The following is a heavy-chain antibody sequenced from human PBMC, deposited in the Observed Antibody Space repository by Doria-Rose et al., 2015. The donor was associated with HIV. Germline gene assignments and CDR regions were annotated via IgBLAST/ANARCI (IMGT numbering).Heavy chain of an antibody. CDR1: GGSISSGSYY. CDR3: ARVGFTGSAEYFQH. CDR2: IYTSGSP. Sequence: QVQLQESGPGPVKPSQTPSLTCTVSGGSISSGSYYWSWIRQPAGKGLEWIGHIYTSGSPNYNPPLKSRVPISVDTSKNQFSLKLRSVTAADTAVYYCARVGFTGSAEYFQHWGQGTLVTISS. V-gene: IGHV4-61*02. J-gene: IGHJ1*01. D-gene: IGHD1-26*01.